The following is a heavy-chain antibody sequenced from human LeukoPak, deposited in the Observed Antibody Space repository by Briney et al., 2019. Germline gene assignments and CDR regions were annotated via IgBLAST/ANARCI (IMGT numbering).Heavy chain of an antibody. V-gene: IGHV4-38-2*02. Sequence: PSETLSLTCTVSGYSIRSGYYWGWIRQPPGKGLEWIGSMYHSGSTYYNPSLRSRVTISVDTSKNQISLNLRSVTAADTAVYYCARVPGPNWFDPWGQGTLVTVSS. CDR3: ARVPGPNWFDP. J-gene: IGHJ5*02. CDR1: GYSIRSGYY. CDR2: MYHSGST.